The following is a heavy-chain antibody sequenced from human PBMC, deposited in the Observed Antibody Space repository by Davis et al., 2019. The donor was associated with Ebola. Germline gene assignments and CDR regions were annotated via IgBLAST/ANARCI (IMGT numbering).Heavy chain of an antibody. CDR2: INSDGSKI. D-gene: IGHD4-17*01. J-gene: IGHJ5*01. Sequence: PGGSLRLSCAASGFSFSSYWMHWVRQAPGKGLVWVSRINSDGSKITYADSVKGRFTISRDNAKNTLYLQISSLRADDTAVYYCARVAYGDYWRWFESWGQGMLVTVSS. CDR3: ARVAYGDYWRWFES. V-gene: IGHV3-74*01. CDR1: GFSFSSYW.